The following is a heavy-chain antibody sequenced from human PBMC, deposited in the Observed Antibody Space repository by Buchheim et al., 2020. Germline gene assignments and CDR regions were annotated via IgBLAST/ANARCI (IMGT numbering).Heavy chain of an antibody. Sequence: QVQLQESGPGLVKPSETLSLTCTVSGGSISSYYWSWIRQPPGKGLEWIGYIYYSGSTNYNPSLKSRVTISVDTSKNQFSLKLSSVTAADTAVYYCARGSANYWYFDLWGRGTL. CDR1: GGSISSYY. CDR3: ARGSANYWYFDL. J-gene: IGHJ2*01. V-gene: IGHV4-59*01. D-gene: IGHD6-25*01. CDR2: IYYSGST.